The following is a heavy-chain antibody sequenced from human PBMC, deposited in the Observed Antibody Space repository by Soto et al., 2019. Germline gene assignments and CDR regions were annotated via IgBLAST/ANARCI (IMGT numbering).Heavy chain of an antibody. V-gene: IGHV6-1*01. CDR1: GDSVSSNSAA. CDR2: TYYRSKWYK. J-gene: IGHJ5*02. D-gene: IGHD1-26*01. Sequence: PSQTLSLTWAISGDSVSSNSAAWNWIRQSPSRGLEWLGRTYYRSKWYKEYAASVKSRITINPDTSKNQFSLQLNSVSPEDTAVYYCVSTVGWLDPWGQGSLVTVSS. CDR3: VSTVGWLDP.